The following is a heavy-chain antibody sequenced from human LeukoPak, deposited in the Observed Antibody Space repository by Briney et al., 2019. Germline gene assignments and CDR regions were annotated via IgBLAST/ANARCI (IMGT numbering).Heavy chain of an antibody. V-gene: IGHV5-51*01. J-gene: IGHJ4*02. CDR3: ARYTSGWFMQDY. Sequence: GESLKISCKGSGYSFTNYWIAWVRQMPGKGLEWMGIIYTADSDTRYSPSFQGQVTISADKSISTAYLQWSSLKASDTAIYYCARYTSGWFMQDYWGQGTLVTVSS. D-gene: IGHD6-19*01. CDR1: GYSFTNYW. CDR2: IYTADSDT.